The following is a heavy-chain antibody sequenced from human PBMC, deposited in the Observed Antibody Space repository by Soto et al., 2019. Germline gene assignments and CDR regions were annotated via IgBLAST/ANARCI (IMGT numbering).Heavy chain of an antibody. V-gene: IGHV1-69*02. J-gene: IGHJ5*02. D-gene: IGHD2-2*01. CDR2: IIPILGIA. CDR1: GGTFSSYT. Sequence: SVKVSCKASGGTFSSYTISWVRQAPGQGLEWMGRIIPILGIANYAQKFQGRVTITADKPTSTAYMELSSLRSEDTAVYYCARGPVNVSQLLSPLDPWGQGTLVTVSS. CDR3: ARGPVNVSQLLSPLDP.